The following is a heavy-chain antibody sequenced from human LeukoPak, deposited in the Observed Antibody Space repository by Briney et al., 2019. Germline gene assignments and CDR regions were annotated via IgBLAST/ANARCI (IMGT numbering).Heavy chain of an antibody. CDR3: AVSPRSGYYGDY. CDR2: ISSSSSYI. D-gene: IGHD3-22*01. J-gene: IGHJ4*02. CDR1: GFTFSSYS. V-gene: IGHV3-21*01. Sequence: GGSLRLSCAASGFTFSSYSMNWVCQAPGKGLEWVSSISSSSSYIYYADSVKGRFTISRDNAKNSLYLQMNSLRAEDTAVYYCAVSPRSGYYGDYWGQGTLVTVSS.